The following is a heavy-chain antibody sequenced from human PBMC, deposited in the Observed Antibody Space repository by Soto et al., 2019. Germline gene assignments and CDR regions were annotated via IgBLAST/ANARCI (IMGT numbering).Heavy chain of an antibody. J-gene: IGHJ4*02. Sequence: QVQLQQWGAGLLKPSETLSLTCAVYGGSFSGYYWTWIRQPPGTGLEWIGEINHSGSTNYNPSLKRRVAISVDTSKNHFSLKMTSVTAADTAVYYCARDKITCLFDYWGQGTLVTVSS. CDR3: ARDKITCLFDY. D-gene: IGHD3-10*01. CDR2: INHSGST. CDR1: GGSFSGYY. V-gene: IGHV4-34*01.